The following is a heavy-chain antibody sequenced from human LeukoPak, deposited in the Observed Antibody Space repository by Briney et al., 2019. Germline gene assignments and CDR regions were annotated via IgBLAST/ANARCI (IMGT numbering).Heavy chain of an antibody. CDR1: GDSVSSNSAA. Sequence: SQTLSLTCAISGDSVSSNSAAWNWTRQSPSRGLEWLGRTYYRSKWYNDYAVSVKSRITINPDTSKNQFSLQLNSVTPEDTAVYYCARGQWLVLDYYYYYMDVWGKGTTVTISS. D-gene: IGHD6-19*01. V-gene: IGHV6-1*01. CDR3: ARGQWLVLDYYYYYMDV. J-gene: IGHJ6*03. CDR2: TYYRSKWYN.